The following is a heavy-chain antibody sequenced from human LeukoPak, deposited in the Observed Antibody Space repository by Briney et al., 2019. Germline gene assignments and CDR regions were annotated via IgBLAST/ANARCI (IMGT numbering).Heavy chain of an antibody. CDR3: ARRDGYDLDY. CDR2: IYYSGST. CDR1: GGSISSSSYY. D-gene: IGHD5-12*01. J-gene: IGHJ4*02. V-gene: IGHV4-39*01. Sequence: SETLSLTCTVSGGSISSSSYYWGWIRQPPGKGLEWIGSIYYSGSTYYNPSLKSRVTISVDTPKNQFSLKLSSVTAADTAVYYCARRDGYDLDYWGQGTLVTVSS.